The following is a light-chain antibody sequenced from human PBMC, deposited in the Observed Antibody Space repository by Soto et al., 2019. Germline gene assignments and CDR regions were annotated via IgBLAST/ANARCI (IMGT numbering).Light chain of an antibody. J-gene: IGKJ4*01. CDR2: DAS. CDR3: QQPSNWLFT. V-gene: IGKV3-11*01. CDR1: QTVSSY. Sequence: EIVLTQSPATLSLSPGERATLSYRASQTVSSYLAWYQQKPGQAPRLLIYDASNRATGIPARFSGSGSGIDFTLTISSLEPEDFAVYYCQQPSNWLFTFGGGTKVEIK.